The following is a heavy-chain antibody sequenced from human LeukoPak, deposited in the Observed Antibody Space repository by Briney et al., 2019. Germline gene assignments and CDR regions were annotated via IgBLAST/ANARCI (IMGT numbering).Heavy chain of an antibody. V-gene: IGHV3-23*01. Sequence: GGSLRLSCAASGFIFSSYAMSWVRQAPGKGLEWVSPISGSGDTTYYADSVKGRFTISRDNSKNTLYLQMNSLRAEDTAVYYCAKVWPHCSGGSCYYLEYFQHWGQGTLVTVSS. CDR3: AKVWPHCSGGSCYYLEYFQH. CDR2: ISGSGDTT. CDR1: GFIFSSYA. J-gene: IGHJ1*01. D-gene: IGHD2-15*01.